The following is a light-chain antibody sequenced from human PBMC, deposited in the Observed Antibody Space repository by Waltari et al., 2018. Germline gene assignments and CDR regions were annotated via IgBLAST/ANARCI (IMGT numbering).Light chain of an antibody. CDR2: GQN. CDR3: YSRNSDDFTYV. CDR1: SLRRYF. Sequence: SSELSQDPTVSVALGQAVNITCQGDSLRRYFVSWYQQKPGQAPVLVSYGQNKRPAGVPARFSGSRSDTTASLTIAGAEAADEADYYCYSRNSDDFTYVFGTGTKLTVL. J-gene: IGLJ1*01. V-gene: IGLV3-19*01.